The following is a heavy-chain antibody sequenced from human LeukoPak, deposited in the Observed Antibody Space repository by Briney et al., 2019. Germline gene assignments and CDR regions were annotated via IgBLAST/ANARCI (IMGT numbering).Heavy chain of an antibody. CDR1: GFTFRSYA. V-gene: IGHV3-74*01. D-gene: IGHD2-8*01. J-gene: IGHJ3*02. CDR3: ARVQGHPPNGLDI. CDR2: INSDGSST. Sequence: GGSLRLSCAASGFTFRSYAMSWVRQAPGKGLEWVSRINSDGSSTSYADSVKGRFTISRDNAKNTLYLQMNSLRAEDTAVYYCARVQGHPPNGLDIWGQGTMVTVSS.